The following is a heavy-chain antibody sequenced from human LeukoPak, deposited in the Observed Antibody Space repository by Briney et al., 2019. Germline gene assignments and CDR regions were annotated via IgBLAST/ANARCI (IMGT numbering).Heavy chain of an antibody. CDR2: INHSGST. CDR1: GGSFSGYY. D-gene: IGHD1-26*01. V-gene: IGHV4-34*01. J-gene: IGHJ5*02. Sequence: SETLSLTCAVYGGSFSGYYWSWIRQPPGKGLEWIGEINHSGSTNYNPSPKSRVTISVDTSKNQFSLKLSSVTAADTAVYYCARARRGVGATRFDPWGQGTLVTVSS. CDR3: ARARRGVGATRFDP.